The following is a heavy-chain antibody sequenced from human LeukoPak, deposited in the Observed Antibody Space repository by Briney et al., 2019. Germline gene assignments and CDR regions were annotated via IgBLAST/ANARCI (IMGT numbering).Heavy chain of an antibody. CDR3: ARENIPVDTAMVTGPGYYGMDV. CDR2: IYTSGST. V-gene: IGHV4-61*02. Sequence: SETLPLTCTVSGGSISSGSYYWSWIRQPAGKGLEWIGRIYTSGSTNYNPSLKSRVTISVDTSKNQFSLKLSSVTAADTAVYYCARENIPVDTAMVTGPGYYGMDVWGQGTTVTVSS. D-gene: IGHD5-18*01. J-gene: IGHJ6*02. CDR1: GGSISSGSYY.